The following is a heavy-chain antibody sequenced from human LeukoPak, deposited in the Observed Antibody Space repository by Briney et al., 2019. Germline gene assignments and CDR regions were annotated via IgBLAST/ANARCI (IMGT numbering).Heavy chain of an antibody. J-gene: IGHJ4*02. V-gene: IGHV3-11*04. CDR2: ISPGGTDI. Sequence: PGGSLRLSCVVSGFTFSDTYMTWIRQAPGKGLESLTYISPGGTDISYADSVKGRFTISRDNAKNSLYLQMNSLRAEDTAVYYCAREGGEWELLRTFDYWGQGTLVTVSS. CDR3: AREGGEWELLRTFDY. D-gene: IGHD1-26*01. CDR1: GFTFSDTY.